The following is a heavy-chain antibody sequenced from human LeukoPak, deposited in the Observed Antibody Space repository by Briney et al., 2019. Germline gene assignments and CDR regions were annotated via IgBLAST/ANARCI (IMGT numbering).Heavy chain of an antibody. CDR3: ARGPYCSSTSCPYYYYYMDV. Sequence: SETLSLTCTVSGGSISSGGYYWSWIRQPPGKGLEWIGYIYHSGSTYYNPSLKSRVTISVDRSKNQFSLKLSSVTAADTAVYYCARGPYCSSTSCPYYYYYMDVWGKGTTVTVSS. J-gene: IGHJ6*03. V-gene: IGHV4-30-2*01. CDR1: GGSISSGGYY. D-gene: IGHD2-2*01. CDR2: IYHSGST.